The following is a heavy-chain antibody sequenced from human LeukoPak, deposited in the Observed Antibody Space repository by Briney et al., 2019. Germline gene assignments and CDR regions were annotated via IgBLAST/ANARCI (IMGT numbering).Heavy chain of an antibody. CDR1: GFTFSSYG. V-gene: IGHV3-30*02. J-gene: IGHJ4*02. CDR3: AKGYCSATSCYSGLD. Sequence: GGSLRLSCAASGFTFSSYGMHWVRQAPGKGLEWVTFIRYDGSNKYYADSVKGRFTISRDNSKNTLSLQMNSLRPDDTAIYFCAKGYCSATSCYSGLDWGQGTLVTVSS. D-gene: IGHD2-2*01. CDR2: IRYDGSNK.